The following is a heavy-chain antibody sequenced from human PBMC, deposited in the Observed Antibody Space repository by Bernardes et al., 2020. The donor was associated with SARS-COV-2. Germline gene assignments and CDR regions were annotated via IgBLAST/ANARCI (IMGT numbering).Heavy chain of an antibody. V-gene: IGHV4-39*01. D-gene: IGHD3-10*01. Sequence: SEHLSLTCTVSGGSISPTTYYWGWLRQPPGKGLEWIGSIYYGGSTYYNPSLRSRVTMSVDTSKNQFSLKLTSVTATDTAVYYCARNPPGDSASGSGWGQGTLVTVSS. CDR1: GGSISPTTYY. CDR2: IYYGGST. CDR3: ARNPPGDSASGSG. J-gene: IGHJ4*02.